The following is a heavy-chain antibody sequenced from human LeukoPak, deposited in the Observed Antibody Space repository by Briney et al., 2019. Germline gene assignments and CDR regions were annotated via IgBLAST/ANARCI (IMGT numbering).Heavy chain of an antibody. Sequence: GGSLRLSCAASGFTFRSYWMNWVRQAPGKGLEWVSYISSSGSTIYYADSVKGRFTISRDNAKNSLYLQMNSLRAEDTAVYYCARAQLRYFDWLYDYWGQGTLVTVSS. V-gene: IGHV3-48*04. D-gene: IGHD3-9*01. CDR1: GFTFRSYW. J-gene: IGHJ4*02. CDR2: ISSSGSTI. CDR3: ARAQLRYFDWLYDY.